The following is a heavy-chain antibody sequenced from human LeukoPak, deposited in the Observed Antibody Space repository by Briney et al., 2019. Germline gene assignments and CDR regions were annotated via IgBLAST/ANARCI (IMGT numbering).Heavy chain of an antibody. CDR2: IYSGGST. V-gene: IGHV3-53*01. D-gene: IGHD3-16*01. J-gene: IGHJ3*02. CDR1: GFTLSNYA. Sequence: GGSLRLSCVASGFTLSNYAMSWVRQAPGKGLEWVSVIYSGGSTYYADSVKGRFTISRDNSKNTLYLQMNSLRAEDTAVYYCARGQRGGGAFDIWGQGTMVTVSS. CDR3: ARGQRGGGAFDI.